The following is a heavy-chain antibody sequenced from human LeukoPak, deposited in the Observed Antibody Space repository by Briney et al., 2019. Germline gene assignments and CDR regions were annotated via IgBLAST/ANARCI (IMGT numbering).Heavy chain of an antibody. V-gene: IGHV3-9*03. CDR1: GFTFADYA. J-gene: IGHJ4*02. D-gene: IGHD5-12*01. CDR2: ISWNSVNI. Sequence: GGSLRLSCAASGFTFADYAMHWVRQAPGKGLEWVSSISWNSVNIGYADSVKGRFTISRDNAKNSLYLQMNSLSAEDMALYYCAKGMVATIGYLDYWGQGILVTVSS. CDR3: AKGMVATIGYLDY.